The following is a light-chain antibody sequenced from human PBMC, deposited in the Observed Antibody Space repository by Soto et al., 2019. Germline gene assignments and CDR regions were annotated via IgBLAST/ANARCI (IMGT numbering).Light chain of an antibody. CDR3: SSYTTISPHVV. CDR2: DVS. V-gene: IGLV2-14*01. J-gene: IGLJ2*01. Sequence: QSVLTQPASVSGSPGQSITISCTGTSSDVGGYNYVSWYQQHPGKAPKLMIYDVSNRPSGVSNRFSGSKSGNTASLTISGLQAEDEPDYYCSSYTTISPHVVFGGGTKLTVL. CDR1: SSDVGGYNY.